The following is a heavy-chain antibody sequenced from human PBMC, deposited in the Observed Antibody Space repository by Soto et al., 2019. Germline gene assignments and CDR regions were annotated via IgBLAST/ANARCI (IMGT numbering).Heavy chain of an antibody. Sequence: EVQLVESGGGLVQPGGSLRLSCAASGFTFDDYAIHWVRQAPGKGLEWVSGISWNGAATGYMNSVKGRFSISRDNTKNTLYLQMNSLRSEDTAVYYCANLPLYGSGFDCWGQGTRGTVSS. CDR2: ISWNGAAT. CDR1: GFTFDDYA. CDR3: ANLPLYGSGFDC. D-gene: IGHD3-10*01. V-gene: IGHV3-9*01. J-gene: IGHJ4*02.